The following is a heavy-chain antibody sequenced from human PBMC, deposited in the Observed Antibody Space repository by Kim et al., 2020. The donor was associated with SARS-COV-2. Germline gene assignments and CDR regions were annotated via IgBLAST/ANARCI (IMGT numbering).Heavy chain of an antibody. D-gene: IGHD3-22*01. CDR3: ARAGRGYEPYYYYYYGMDV. Sequence: GRFTISRDHSKNTLYLQMNSLRAEDTAVYYCARAGRGYEPYYYYYYGMDVWGQGTTVTVSS. J-gene: IGHJ6*02. V-gene: IGHV3-30*01.